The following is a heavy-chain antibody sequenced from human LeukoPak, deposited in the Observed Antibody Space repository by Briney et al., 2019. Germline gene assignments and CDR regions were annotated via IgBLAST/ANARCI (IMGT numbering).Heavy chain of an antibody. CDR2: ISGSGGST. CDR1: GFTFSSYA. J-gene: IGHJ4*02. Sequence: GGSLRLSCAASGFTFSSYAMSWVRQAPGKGLEWVSAISGSGGSTYYADSMKGRFTISRDNSKNTLSLQMNSLRAEDTAVYYCARDLRCSGGSCYSLPRDYWGQGTLVTVSS. CDR3: ARDLRCSGGSCYSLPRDY. V-gene: IGHV3-23*01. D-gene: IGHD2-15*01.